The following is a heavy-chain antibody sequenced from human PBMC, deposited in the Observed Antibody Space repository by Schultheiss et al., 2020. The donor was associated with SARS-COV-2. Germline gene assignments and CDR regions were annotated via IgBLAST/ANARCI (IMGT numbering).Heavy chain of an antibody. CDR1: GGTFSSYA. CDR3: ARGNIVVVVAALVYYYGMDV. Sequence: SVKVSCKASGGTFSSYAISWVRQAPGQGLEWMGGIIPIFGTANYAQKFQGRVTITADKSTSTAYMDLSSLRSEDTAVYYCARGNIVVVVAALVYYYGMDVWGQGTTGTVAS. J-gene: IGHJ6*02. CDR2: IIPIFGTA. D-gene: IGHD2-15*01. V-gene: IGHV1-69*06.